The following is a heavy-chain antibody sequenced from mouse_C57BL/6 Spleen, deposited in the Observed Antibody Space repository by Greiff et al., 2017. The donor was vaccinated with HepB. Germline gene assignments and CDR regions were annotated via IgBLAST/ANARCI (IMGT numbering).Heavy chain of an antibody. CDR3: ARGYYDRWGFDY. CDR1: GYTFTTYP. CDR2: FHPYNDDT. V-gene: IGHV1-47*01. Sequence: VQLQQSGAELVKPGASVKMSCKASGYTFTTYPIEWMKQNPGKSLEWIGNFHPYNDDTKYNEKFKGKATLTVEKSSSTVYLELSRLTSEDSAVYYCARGYYDRWGFDYWGQGTTLTVSS. J-gene: IGHJ2*01. D-gene: IGHD2-4*01.